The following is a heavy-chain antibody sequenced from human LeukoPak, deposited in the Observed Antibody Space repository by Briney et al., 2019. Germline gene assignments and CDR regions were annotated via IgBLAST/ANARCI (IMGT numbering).Heavy chain of an antibody. J-gene: IGHJ4*02. CDR1: GDTLTGLS. V-gene: IGHV1-69*04. CDR2: IIPILGIA. D-gene: IGHD6-13*01. CDR3: ARGGIAAAGTFPDY. Sequence: ASVKVSCKVSGDTLTGLSMHWVRQAPGQGLEWMGRIIPILGIANYAQKFQGRVTITADKSTSTAYMELSSLRSEDTAVYYCARGGIAAAGTFPDYWGQGTLVTVSS.